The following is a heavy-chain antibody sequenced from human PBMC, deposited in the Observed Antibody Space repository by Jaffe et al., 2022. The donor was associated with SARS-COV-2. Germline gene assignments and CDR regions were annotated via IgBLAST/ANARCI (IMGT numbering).Heavy chain of an antibody. V-gene: IGHV3-33*01. CDR3: ARDGPFGMITFGGLIRGPGFDY. Sequence: QVQLVESGGGVVQPGRSLRLSCTASGITFSRDAMHWVRQAPGKGLEWVAMIWYDGSNKNYADSVKGRFTISRDNSKNTLYLQMDSLRAEDTAVYFCARDGPFGMITFGGLIRGPGFDYWGQGTLVTVSS. D-gene: IGHD3-16*02. J-gene: IGHJ4*02. CDR1: GITFSRDA. CDR2: IWYDGSNK.